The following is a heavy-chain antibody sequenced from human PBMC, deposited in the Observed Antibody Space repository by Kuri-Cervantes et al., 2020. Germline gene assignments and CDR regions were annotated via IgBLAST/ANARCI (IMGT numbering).Heavy chain of an antibody. CDR2: ISWNSGSI. Sequence: SLKISCAASGFTFDDYAMHWVRQAPGKGLEWVSGISWNSGSICYADSVKGRFTISRDNAKNSLYQQMNSLRAEDTAMYYCAKSNPGNSCYPVDYWGQGTLVTVSS. CDR1: GFTFDDYA. CDR3: AKSNPGNSCYPVDY. V-gene: IGHV3-9*01. D-gene: IGHD6-13*01. J-gene: IGHJ4*02.